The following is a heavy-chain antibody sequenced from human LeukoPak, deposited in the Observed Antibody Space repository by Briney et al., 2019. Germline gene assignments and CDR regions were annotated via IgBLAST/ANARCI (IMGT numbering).Heavy chain of an antibody. Sequence: GGSLRLSXAASGFTFSSYWMSWVRQAPGKGLEWVANIKQDGSEKYYVDSVKGRFTISRDNAKNSLYLQMNSLRAEDTAVYYCARDEEGDILTGYVDYWGQRTLVTVSS. CDR2: IKQDGSEK. CDR3: ARDEEGDILTGYVDY. J-gene: IGHJ4*02. V-gene: IGHV3-7*01. CDR1: GFTFSSYW. D-gene: IGHD3-9*01.